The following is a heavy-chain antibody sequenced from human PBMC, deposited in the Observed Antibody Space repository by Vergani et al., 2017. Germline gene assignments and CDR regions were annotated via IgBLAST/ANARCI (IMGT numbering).Heavy chain of an antibody. Sequence: QVQLVQSGAEMKKPGASVNVSCKTSGYSFNSYGINWVRQAPGQGLEWLGWISGYDGKTKYVEKLQGRITVTIDTSTNSAYMERRGLRSDDTAVYYCARGGSIAAPSYLYYFYMDVWGKGTSVTVSS. J-gene: IGHJ6*03. D-gene: IGHD6-6*01. CDR2: ISGYDGKT. CDR1: GYSFNSYG. V-gene: IGHV1-18*01. CDR3: ARGGSIAAPSYLYYFYMDV.